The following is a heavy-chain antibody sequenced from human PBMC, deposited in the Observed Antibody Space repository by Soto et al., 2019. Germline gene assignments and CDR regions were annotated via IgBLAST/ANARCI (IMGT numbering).Heavy chain of an antibody. J-gene: IGHJ6*02. D-gene: IGHD2-15*01. Sequence: QVQLVQSGAEVKKPGSSVKVSCKASGGAFSDYAFSWVRQAPGQGLEWLGGIMPIFRAPDYAQKFQGRVTITADEFTRTAYMEMNSLRSEDTAVYYCVSWLKGPDIGNYYYGMDVWGQGTTVTVS. CDR1: GGAFSDYA. CDR2: IMPIFRAP. CDR3: VSWLKGPDIGNYYYGMDV. V-gene: IGHV1-69*12.